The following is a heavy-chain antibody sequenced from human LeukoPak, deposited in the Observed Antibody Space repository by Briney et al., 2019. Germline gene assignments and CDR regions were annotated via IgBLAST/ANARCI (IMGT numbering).Heavy chain of an antibody. CDR2: IYSSGST. CDR1: GGSINGYY. Sequence: SETLSLTCTVSGGSINGYYWTWIRQPAGKGLEWIGRIYSSGSTNYNPSLKSRVTMSVDTSKNQFSLKLSSVTAADTALYYCARAYGDYDWYFDLWGRGTLVTVSS. J-gene: IGHJ2*01. D-gene: IGHD4-17*01. V-gene: IGHV4-4*07. CDR3: ARAYGDYDWYFDL.